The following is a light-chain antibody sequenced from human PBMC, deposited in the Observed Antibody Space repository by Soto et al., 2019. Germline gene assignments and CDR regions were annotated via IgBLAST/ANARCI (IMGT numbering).Light chain of an antibody. CDR2: AAS. V-gene: IGKV1-39*01. Sequence: DIQMTQSPSSLSASVGDRVTITCRASQSISSYLNWYQQKPGKAPKLLIYAASSLQGGVPSRFSGSGCGPDFTLTISSLQREDCAIYYCQQSSRSVLTCSGGTKVELK. CDR1: QSISSY. J-gene: IGKJ4*01. CDR3: QQSSRSVLT.